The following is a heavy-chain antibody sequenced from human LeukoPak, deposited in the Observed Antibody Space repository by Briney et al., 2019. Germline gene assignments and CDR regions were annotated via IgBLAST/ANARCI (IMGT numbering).Heavy chain of an antibody. J-gene: IGHJ4*02. Sequence: SETLSLTCTVSGGSISSYYWSWIRQPPGKGLEWIGYIYYTGSTNYNPSLKSRVTISVDTSKNQFSLKLSSVTAADTAVYYCARQGYSYGYPQVATQGFDYWGQGTLVTVSS. V-gene: IGHV4-59*08. CDR1: GGSISSYY. CDR3: ARQGYSYGYPQVATQGFDY. D-gene: IGHD5-18*01. CDR2: IYYTGST.